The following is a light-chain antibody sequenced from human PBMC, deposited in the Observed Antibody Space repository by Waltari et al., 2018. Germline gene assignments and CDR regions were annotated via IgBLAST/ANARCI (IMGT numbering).Light chain of an antibody. CDR2: DVT. Sequence: QSALTQPRSVSWSPGQSVAISFTGTSSDVGSYNYVSWYQQHPGKAPKLMIYDVTKRPSGVPDRFSGSKSGNTASLTISGLQADDEADYYCCSYAGPFGGGTKLTVL. V-gene: IGLV2-11*01. CDR1: SSDVGSYNY. CDR3: CSYAGP. J-gene: IGLJ2*01.